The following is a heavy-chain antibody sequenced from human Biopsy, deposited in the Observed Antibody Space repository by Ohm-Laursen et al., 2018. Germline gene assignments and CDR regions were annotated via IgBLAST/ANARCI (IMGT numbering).Heavy chain of an antibody. J-gene: IGHJ6*02. CDR3: ARATNSTGWPYYHFYGMDV. CDR2: IYYSGST. CDR1: GGSISSDY. D-gene: IGHD2/OR15-2a*01. Sequence: GTLSLTCIVSGGSISSDYWSWIRQTPGKGLEWIGYIYYSGSTNYNPSLKSRVTISVDTSKNQFSLRLSSVTAADTAVYYCARATNSTGWPYYHFYGMDVWGQGTTVTVSS. V-gene: IGHV4-59*01.